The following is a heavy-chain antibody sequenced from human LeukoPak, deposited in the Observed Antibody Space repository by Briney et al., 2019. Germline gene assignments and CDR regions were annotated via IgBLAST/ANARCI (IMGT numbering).Heavy chain of an antibody. CDR3: AKGRRDGHNFDFDY. V-gene: IGHV3-23*01. CDR2: ISGGGGTT. CDR1: GFTFSNYA. Sequence: GGSLRLSRAASGFTFSNYAINWVRQAPGKGLEWVSTISGGGGTTYYADSVKGRFTISRDSSKNTLYLQMNSLRAEDTAAYYCAKGRRDGHNFDFDYWGQGTLVTVSS. J-gene: IGHJ4*02. D-gene: IGHD5-24*01.